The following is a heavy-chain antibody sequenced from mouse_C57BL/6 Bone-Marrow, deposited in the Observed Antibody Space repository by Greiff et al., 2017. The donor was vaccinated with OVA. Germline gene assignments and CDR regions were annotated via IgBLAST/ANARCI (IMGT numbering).Heavy chain of an antibody. J-gene: IGHJ1*03. CDR2: IDPEAGAT. V-gene: IGHV14-2*01. Sequence: VQLQQSGAELVKPGASVKLSCTASGFNIKDYYMHWVKQRTEQGLAWIGRIDPEAGATKYAPKFQGKATITADTASNTAYLQLSSLTSEDTAVDYCARTDYGSRGYFDVWGTGTTVTVSS. CDR3: ARTDYGSRGYFDV. CDR1: GFNIKDYY. D-gene: IGHD1-1*01.